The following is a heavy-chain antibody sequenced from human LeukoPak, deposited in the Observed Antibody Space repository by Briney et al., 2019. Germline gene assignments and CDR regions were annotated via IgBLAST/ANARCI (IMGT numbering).Heavy chain of an antibody. Sequence: SETLSLTCAVSGYSIGRGYYWGWIRQPPGKGLEWIGSIYHSGSTYYNPSLKSRVTMSVDTSKNQFSLKLSSVTAADTAVYYCAKEGNDFWRKGDWFDPWGQGTLVTVSS. V-gene: IGHV4-38-2*01. D-gene: IGHD3-3*01. CDR3: AKEGNDFWRKGDWFDP. CDR2: IYHSGST. CDR1: GYSIGRGYY. J-gene: IGHJ5*02.